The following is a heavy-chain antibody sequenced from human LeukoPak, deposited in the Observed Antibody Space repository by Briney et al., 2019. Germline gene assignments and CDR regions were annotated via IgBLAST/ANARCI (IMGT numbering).Heavy chain of an antibody. J-gene: IGHJ3*02. V-gene: IGHV1-8*01. D-gene: IGHD6-13*01. Sequence: ASVKVSCKASGYIFTSYDINWVRQATGQGLEWMGWTNPISGYTGSEQKFQGRVTMTRNTSISTAYLELSSLRSDDTAVYYCARGNRLYSSSWSSLPFDIWGQGTMVTVSS. CDR1: GYIFTSYD. CDR2: TNPISGYT. CDR3: ARGNRLYSSSWSSLPFDI.